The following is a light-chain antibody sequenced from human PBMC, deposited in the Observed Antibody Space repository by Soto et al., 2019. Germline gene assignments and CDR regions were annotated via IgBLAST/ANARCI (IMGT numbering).Light chain of an antibody. J-gene: IGKJ1*01. Sequence: DIVMTQSPDSLAVSLGERATINCKSSQSVLYSSNNKSYLAWYQQKLGQPPKLLIRWASTRESGVPDRFSGSGSGTDFTLTISSLQAEDVAVYYCQQYYSTPWTFGQGTKVDNK. CDR1: QSVLYSSNNKSY. CDR2: WAS. V-gene: IGKV4-1*01. CDR3: QQYYSTPWT.